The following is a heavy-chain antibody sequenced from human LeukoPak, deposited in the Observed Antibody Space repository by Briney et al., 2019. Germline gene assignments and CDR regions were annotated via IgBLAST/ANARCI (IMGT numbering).Heavy chain of an antibody. Sequence: SETLSLTFAVYGGSFSGYYWSWIRKPPGKGLDWIGEINHCGSTNYNPSIKRRVTTSVDTSQTQSSLKLSSMTAADTAVYYSARLRGVATTQPRGYYFDYWGQGTLVTVSS. CDR3: ARLRGVATTQPRGYYFDY. CDR2: INHCGST. CDR1: GGSFSGYY. V-gene: IGHV4-34*01. D-gene: IGHD5-12*01. J-gene: IGHJ4*02.